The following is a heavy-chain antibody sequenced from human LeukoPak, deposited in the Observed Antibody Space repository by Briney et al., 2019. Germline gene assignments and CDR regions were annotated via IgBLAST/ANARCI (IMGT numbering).Heavy chain of an antibody. Sequence: GGSLRLSCAGSGFTFSSYWMHWVRQVPGEGLVWVSRINSDGGATSYVGSVRGRFTISRDNAKNTLHLQMSSLRPEDTAVYYCARGSGSTVMDYWGQGTLVTVSS. CDR1: GFTFSSYW. V-gene: IGHV3-74*01. CDR2: INSDGGAT. D-gene: IGHD5-18*01. CDR3: ARGSGSTVMDY. J-gene: IGHJ4*02.